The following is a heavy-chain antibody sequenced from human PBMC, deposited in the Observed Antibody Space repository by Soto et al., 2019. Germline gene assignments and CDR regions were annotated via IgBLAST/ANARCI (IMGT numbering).Heavy chain of an antibody. V-gene: IGHV3-74*03. D-gene: IGHD6-19*01. CDR1: GFTLSDYW. J-gene: IGHJ4*02. Sequence: EVQLVESGGGLVQPGGSLRLSCAASGFTLSDYWMHWVRQVPGKGLLWVSRISVDGGSTTYADSVKGRFTISRDNARNTLYLQMDTLRAEDTAVYYYARAPEQRPIDYWGQGSLVTVSS. CDR2: ISVDGGST. CDR3: ARAPEQRPIDY.